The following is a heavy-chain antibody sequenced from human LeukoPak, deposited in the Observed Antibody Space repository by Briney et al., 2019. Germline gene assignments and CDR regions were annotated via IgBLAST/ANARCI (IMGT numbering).Heavy chain of an antibody. J-gene: IGHJ5*02. V-gene: IGHV4-61*02. CDR1: GGSISSGSYY. Sequence: SETLSLTCTVSGGSISSGSYYWSWIRQPAGKGLEWIGRIYTSGSTNYNPSLKSRVTISVDTSKNQCSLKLSSVTAADTAVYYCARDLLDYYGSGSPGDPWGQGTLVTVSS. CDR3: ARDLLDYYGSGSPGDP. D-gene: IGHD3-10*01. CDR2: IYTSGST.